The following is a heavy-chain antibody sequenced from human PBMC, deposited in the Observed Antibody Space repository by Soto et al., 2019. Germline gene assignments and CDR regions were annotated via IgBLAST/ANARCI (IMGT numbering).Heavy chain of an antibody. Sequence: KQSQTLSLTCAVYGGSFSGYYWSWIRQPPGKGLEWIGEINHSGSTNYNPSLKSRVTISVDTSKNQFSLKLSSVTAADTAVYYCARGRAYYAVAANKVDYWGQGTLVTVSS. D-gene: IGHD6-19*01. CDR1: GGSFSGYY. CDR2: INHSGST. CDR3: ARGRAYYAVAANKVDY. J-gene: IGHJ4*02. V-gene: IGHV4-34*01.